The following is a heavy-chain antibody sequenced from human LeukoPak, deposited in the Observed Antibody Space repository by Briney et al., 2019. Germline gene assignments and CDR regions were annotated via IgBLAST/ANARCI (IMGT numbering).Heavy chain of an antibody. CDR3: SGGGEGSGSFDY. J-gene: IGHJ4*02. D-gene: IGHD3-10*01. CDR2: IVPMFGTT. CDR1: GGTLRSYA. Sequence: RASVKVSCKVSGGTLRSYAISWVRQAPGQGLEWMGGIVPMFGTTNYAQKLQGRVTITTDESTSTPYMEMRSLRSEDTAVYYCSGGGEGSGSFDYWGQGTLVTVSS. V-gene: IGHV1-69*05.